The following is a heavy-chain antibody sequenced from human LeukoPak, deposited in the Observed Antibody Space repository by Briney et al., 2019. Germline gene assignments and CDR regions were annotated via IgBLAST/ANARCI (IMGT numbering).Heavy chain of an antibody. CDR3: AKVRKLWTMIVVVAEDYYYYMDV. J-gene: IGHJ6*03. Sequence: GGSLRLSCAASGFTVSSNYMSWVRQAPGKGLEWVSAISGSGGSTYYADSVKGRFTISRDNSKNTLYLQMNSLRAEDTAVYYCAKVRKLWTMIVVVAEDYYYYMDVWGKGTTVTVSS. D-gene: IGHD3-22*01. CDR2: ISGSGGST. CDR1: GFTVSSNY. V-gene: IGHV3-23*01.